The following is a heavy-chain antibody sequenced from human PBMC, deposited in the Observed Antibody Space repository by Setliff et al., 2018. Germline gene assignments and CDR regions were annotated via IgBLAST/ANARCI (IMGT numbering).Heavy chain of an antibody. CDR3: LRLVRYCSSTSCQRTSGDEV. CDR2: IGVYSGNT. D-gene: IGHD2-8*01. J-gene: IGHJ4*02. V-gene: IGHV1-18*01. Sequence: GASVKVSCKASGYTFTNFGISWVREAPGQGLEWLGWIGVYSGNTYTAQRFQGRVTMTTDTSTNMAYLELRGLRSDDTAVYYCLRLVRYCSSTSCQRTSGDEVWGQGTLVTVSS. CDR1: GYTFTNFG.